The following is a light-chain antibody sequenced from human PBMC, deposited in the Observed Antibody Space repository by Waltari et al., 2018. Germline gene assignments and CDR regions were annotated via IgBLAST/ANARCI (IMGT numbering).Light chain of an antibody. CDR3: QQHDNLPLT. CDR2: KAS. J-gene: IGKJ4*01. V-gene: IGKV1-5*03. CDR1: QSISSW. Sequence: DIQMTQSPSTLSASVGDRVTITCRASQSISSWLAWYQQKPGKAPKLLIYKASSLESGVPSRFSGSGSGTEFTLTISSLQPDDFATYYCQQHDNLPLTFGGGTKVEIK.